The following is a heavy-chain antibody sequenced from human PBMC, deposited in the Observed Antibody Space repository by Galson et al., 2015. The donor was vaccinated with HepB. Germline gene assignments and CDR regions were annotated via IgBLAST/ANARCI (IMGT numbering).Heavy chain of an antibody. V-gene: IGHV5-10-1*01. CDR2: IDPSDSYT. J-gene: IGHJ4*02. Sequence: QSGAEVKKPGESLRISCKGSGYSFTSYWISWVRQMPGKGLEWMGRIDPSDSYTNYSPSFQGHVTISADKSISTAYLQWSSLKASDTAMYYCARLSLGAATAIRRAFDYWSQGTLVTVSS. D-gene: IGHD3-16*01. CDR3: ARLSLGAATAIRRAFDY. CDR1: GYSFTSYW.